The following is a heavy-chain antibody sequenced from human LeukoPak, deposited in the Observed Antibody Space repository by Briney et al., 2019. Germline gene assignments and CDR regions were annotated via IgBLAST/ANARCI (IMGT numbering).Heavy chain of an antibody. D-gene: IGHD4-23*01. CDR3: ARELVTVVAPGDS. CDR2: ITSISSYI. J-gene: IGHJ4*02. Sequence: GGALRLSCAAYGFTFCSYSMSWVRKAPGEGLEWVSSITSISSYIYYEDSVKGRVTISRDNAKNSLYLQMNSLRAEDTAVYYCARELVTVVAPGDSWGQGTLVTVSS. V-gene: IGHV3-21*01. CDR1: GFTFCSYS.